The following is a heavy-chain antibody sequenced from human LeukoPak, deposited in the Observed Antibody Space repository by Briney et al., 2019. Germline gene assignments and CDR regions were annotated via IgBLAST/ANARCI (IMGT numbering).Heavy chain of an antibody. CDR1: GFPFSSYA. J-gene: IGHJ4*02. Sequence: GGSLRLSCSASGFPFSSYAMHWVRQAPGKGLEYVSAISDSGGSTYYADSVKGRFTISRDNSKNSLYLHMSSLRAEDTAVYYCARVPGGLEWADFDYWGQGTLVTVSS. CDR3: ARVPGGLEWADFDY. V-gene: IGHV3-64*04. CDR2: ISDSGGST. D-gene: IGHD3-3*01.